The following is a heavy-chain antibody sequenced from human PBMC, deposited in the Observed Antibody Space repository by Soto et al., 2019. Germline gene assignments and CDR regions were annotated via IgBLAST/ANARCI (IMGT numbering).Heavy chain of an antibody. J-gene: IGHJ3*02. V-gene: IGHV4-59*01. CDR3: ARVRVVGATARIDAFDI. CDR1: GGSISSYD. D-gene: IGHD1-26*01. CDR2: IYYSGST. Sequence: SGTLVSTSTVSGGSISSYDWSCIRQPPGNVLEWIGYIYYSGSTNYNPALKSRVTIAVDTSKNQFSLKLSSVTAADTAVYYCARVRVVGATARIDAFDIWGQGTMVTVSS.